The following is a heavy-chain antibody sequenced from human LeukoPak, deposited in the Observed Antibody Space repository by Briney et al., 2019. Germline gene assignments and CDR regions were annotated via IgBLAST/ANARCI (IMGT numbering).Heavy chain of an antibody. D-gene: IGHD2-2*01. Sequence: GASVKVSCKASGYSFTSYDINWVRQATGQGLEWMGWMNPNSGNTGYAQKFQGRVTMTRDTSISTAYMELSRLRSDDTAVYYCARGGVVPAPNWFDPWGQGTLVTVSS. J-gene: IGHJ5*02. CDR2: MNPNSGNT. V-gene: IGHV1-8*01. CDR3: ARGGVVPAPNWFDP. CDR1: GYSFTSYD.